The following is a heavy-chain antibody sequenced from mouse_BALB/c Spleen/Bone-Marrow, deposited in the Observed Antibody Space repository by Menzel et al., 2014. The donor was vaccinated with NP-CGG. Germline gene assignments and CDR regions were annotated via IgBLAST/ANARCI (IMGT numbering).Heavy chain of an antibody. V-gene: IGHV3-1*02. J-gene: IGHJ4*01. CDR1: GYSITSGYS. CDR3: TRGDYGSYGAMDC. D-gene: IGHD2-1*01. CDR2: IHYSGNT. Sequence: EVQLQQSGPDLVKPSQSLSLTCTVTGYSITSGYSWHWIRQFPGNKLEWMGYIHYSGNTNYNPSLKSRISIIRDTSKNQFFLQLISVTTEDTATYYCTRGDYGSYGAMDCWGQGTSVTVPS.